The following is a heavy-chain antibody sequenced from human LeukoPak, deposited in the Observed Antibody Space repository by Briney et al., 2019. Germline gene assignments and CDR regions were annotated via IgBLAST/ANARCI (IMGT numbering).Heavy chain of an antibody. CDR3: ARVLITSANWFDP. CDR1: GYTFTSYA. Sequence: AASVKVSCKASGYTFTSYAMHWVRQAPGQRLEWMGWINAGNGNPKYSQEFQGRVTITRDTSASTAYMELSSLRSEDTAVYYCARVLITSANWFDPWGQGTLVTVSS. J-gene: IGHJ5*02. V-gene: IGHV1-3*03. D-gene: IGHD1-14*01. CDR2: INAGNGNP.